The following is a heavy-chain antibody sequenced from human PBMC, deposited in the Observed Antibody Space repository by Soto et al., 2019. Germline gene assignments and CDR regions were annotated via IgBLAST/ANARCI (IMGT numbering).Heavy chain of an antibody. Sequence: PSETLSLTCTVSGGSISSAGYYWSWVRQHPGKGLEWIGYIYKSVITYYNPSLKSRVTISIDTSENQFSLKLSSVTAADTAVYYCARDSGDGFNLVDYGGQGTLVTVSS. CDR1: GGSISSAGYY. D-gene: IGHD1-26*01. CDR2: IYKSVIT. V-gene: IGHV4-31*03. CDR3: ARDSGDGFNLVDY. J-gene: IGHJ4*02.